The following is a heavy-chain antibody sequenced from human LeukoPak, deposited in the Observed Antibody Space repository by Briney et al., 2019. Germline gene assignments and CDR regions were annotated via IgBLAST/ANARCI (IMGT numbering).Heavy chain of an antibody. CDR1: GFTFSDYY. J-gene: IGHJ4*02. CDR2: ISSSGSTI. D-gene: IGHD3-3*01. V-gene: IGHV3-11*04. CDR3: ARDEARGYDFRPQDH. Sequence: GSLRLSCAASGFTFSDYYMSWIRQAPGKGLEWVSYISSSGSTIFYADSVEGRFTISRDNARNSLYLQMNSLRVEDTAVYYCARDEARGYDFRPQDHWGQGTLVSVSS.